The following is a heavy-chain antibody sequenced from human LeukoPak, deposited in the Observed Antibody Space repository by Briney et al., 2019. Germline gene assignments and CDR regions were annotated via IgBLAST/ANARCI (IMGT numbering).Heavy chain of an antibody. CDR1: GFTFSSYA. Sequence: GGSLRLSCAASGFTFSSYAMSWVRQAPGKGLEWVSAISGSGGSTYYADSVKGRFTISRDNSKNTLCLQMNSLRAEDTAVYYCAKWAQPLLYYYYYYMDVWGKGTTVTVSS. CDR2: ISGSGGST. D-gene: IGHD2-21*02. V-gene: IGHV3-23*01. CDR3: AKWAQPLLYYYYYYMDV. J-gene: IGHJ6*03.